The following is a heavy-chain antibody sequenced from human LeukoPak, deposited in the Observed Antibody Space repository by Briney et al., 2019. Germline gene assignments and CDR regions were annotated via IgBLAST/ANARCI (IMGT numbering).Heavy chain of an antibody. CDR3: ARANLGYCSGGSCYSDY. J-gene: IGHJ4*02. D-gene: IGHD2-15*01. Sequence: PGGSLRLSCAASGFTFSSYAMSWVRQAPGKGLEWVSAISGSGGSTYYADSVKGRFTISRDNAKNSLYLQMNSLRAEDTALYYCARANLGYCSGGSCYSDYWGQGTLVTVSS. V-gene: IGHV3-23*01. CDR1: GFTFSSYA. CDR2: ISGSGGST.